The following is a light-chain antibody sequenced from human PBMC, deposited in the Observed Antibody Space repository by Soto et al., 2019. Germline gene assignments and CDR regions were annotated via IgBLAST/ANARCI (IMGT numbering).Light chain of an antibody. Sequence: QSALTQPASVSGSPGQSITISCSGTSSDIGTYDHVAWFQQFPGKTPKLMIYSVSNRASGVSYRFSGSKSGNTAFLTISGLQAEDEADYYCISYTVSRSYVFGSGTKVTVL. CDR2: SVS. CDR3: ISYTVSRSYV. V-gene: IGLV2-14*01. J-gene: IGLJ1*01. CDR1: SSDIGTYDH.